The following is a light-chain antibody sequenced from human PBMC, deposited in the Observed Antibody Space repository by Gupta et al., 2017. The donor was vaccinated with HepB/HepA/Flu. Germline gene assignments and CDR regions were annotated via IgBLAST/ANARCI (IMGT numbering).Light chain of an antibody. CDR1: QSISKF. CDR2: AAS. J-gene: IGKJ4*01. CDR3: QQTDTTPLT. V-gene: IGKV1-39*01. Sequence: DIQMTQSPSSLSASVGDRVTITCRASQSISKFLNWYQQKPGKAPKLLIYAASSLQSGVSSRFSGSGSGTDFTLTISSLQPEDFATYYCQQTDTTPLTFGGGTKVEIK.